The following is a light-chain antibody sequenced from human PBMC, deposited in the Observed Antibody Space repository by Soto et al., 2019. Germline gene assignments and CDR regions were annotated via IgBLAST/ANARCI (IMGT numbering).Light chain of an antibody. V-gene: IGKV1-39*01. CDR1: QSISSY. CDR3: QQSYSTLYT. CDR2: AAS. J-gene: IGKJ2*01. Sequence: DIQMTQSPSSLSASVGDRVTINCRASQSISSYLNWYQQKPGKAPKLLIYAASSLQSGVPSRFSGSGSGTDFTLTISSLQPEDFATYYCQQSYSTLYTFGQGTKVDIK.